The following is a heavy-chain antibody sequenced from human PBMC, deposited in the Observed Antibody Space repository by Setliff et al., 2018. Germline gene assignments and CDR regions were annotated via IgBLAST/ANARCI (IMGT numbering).Heavy chain of an antibody. Sequence: SETLSLTGTVSGGRISGSNHYWGWVRQPPGKGLEWIGSMYSGGNTYYNPSLKSRATISIDTSKNQFTLKLNSVTAADTAVYYCGRSEAYNWFDPWGQGTLVTVSS. CDR1: GGRISGSNHY. V-gene: IGHV4-39*06. J-gene: IGHJ5*02. CDR2: MYSGGNT. CDR3: GRSEAYNWFDP.